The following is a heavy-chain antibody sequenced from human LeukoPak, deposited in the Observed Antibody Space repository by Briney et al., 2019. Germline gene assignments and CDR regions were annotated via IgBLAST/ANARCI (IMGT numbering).Heavy chain of an antibody. CDR2: IFGSGGS. V-gene: IGHV4-4*07. D-gene: IGHD3-10*01. CDR3: AQGAYGFGKKHTYYYIEV. CDR1: GGSVSDSS. Sequence: SETLSLPCRVSGGSVSDSSWSWIRQPAGKGLEWIGRIFGSGGSNYNPSLKSRVTMSVDTSKNQFSLKLTSLTAADTALYFCAQGAYGFGKKHTYYYIEVWGKGTTVTVSS. J-gene: IGHJ6*03.